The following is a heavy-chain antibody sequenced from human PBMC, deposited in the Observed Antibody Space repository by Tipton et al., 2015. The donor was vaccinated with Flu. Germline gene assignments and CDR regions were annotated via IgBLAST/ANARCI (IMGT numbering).Heavy chain of an antibody. V-gene: IGHV3-33*01. CDR2: IWYDGSNE. J-gene: IGHJ6*02. Sequence: SLRLSCSTSGFDFSVYGMHWVRQAPGKGLEWVAVIWYDGSNEHYSDSVKGRVTISRDNSKKTLYLQMNNLRVEDTAVYYCARDEGVVNYYFGMDVWGQGTTVTVSS. CDR1: GFDFSVYG. CDR3: ARDEGVVNYYFGMDV.